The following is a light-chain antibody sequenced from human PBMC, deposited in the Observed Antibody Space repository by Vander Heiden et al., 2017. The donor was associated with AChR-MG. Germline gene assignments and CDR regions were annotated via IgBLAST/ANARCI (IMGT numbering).Light chain of an antibody. CDR2: RAS. CDR3: QQYHHWPS. Sequence: EIVMTQSPAILPVSPGDRATLSCRASQSVSNNVAWYQQKPGQAPRLLIYRASTRATDIPPRFSGSGSETEFTLTISSLQSEDFAAYYCQQYHHWPSFGQGTKVEIK. CDR1: QSVSNN. J-gene: IGKJ1*01. V-gene: IGKV3-15*01.